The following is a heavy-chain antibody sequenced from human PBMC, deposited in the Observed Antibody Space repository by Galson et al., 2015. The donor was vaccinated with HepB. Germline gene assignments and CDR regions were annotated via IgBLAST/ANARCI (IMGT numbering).Heavy chain of an antibody. D-gene: IGHD5-12*01. V-gene: IGHV1-69*06. CDR1: GVTFSNYA. Sequence: SVKVSCKASGVTFSNYAINWVRQAPGQGLEWMGGIIPMFGPAIYAQKFQGRVTITADISTNTAHMELTSLRSEDTAVFHCAGGGLVDSDPMDVWGQGTTVTVSS. CDR2: IIPMFGPA. CDR3: AGGGLVDSDPMDV. J-gene: IGHJ6*02.